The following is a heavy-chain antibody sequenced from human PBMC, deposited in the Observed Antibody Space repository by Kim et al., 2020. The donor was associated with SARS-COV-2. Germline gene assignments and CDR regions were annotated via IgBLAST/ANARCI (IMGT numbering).Heavy chain of an antibody. Sequence: ASVKVSCKASGYTFTSYAFHWVRQAPGQGLEWMGWIDADNGKTKYSQNFQGRVTITRDTSARTAYMELSSLRSEDTAVYYCARNEDYWGQGTLVTVSS. J-gene: IGHJ4*02. CDR1: GYTFTSYA. CDR2: IDADNGKT. V-gene: IGHV1-3*01. CDR3: ARNEDY.